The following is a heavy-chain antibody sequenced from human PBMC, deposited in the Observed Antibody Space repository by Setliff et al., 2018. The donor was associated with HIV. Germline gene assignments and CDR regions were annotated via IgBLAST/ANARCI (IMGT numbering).Heavy chain of an antibody. V-gene: IGHV4-59*11. CDR3: ARGGPSSRYWTGYLLND. Sequence: SETLSLTCTVSGGSISNHYWSWIRQPPGKGLEWIGYIYYTGSTNYNPSLQSRVAMSVDTSKNQFSLKLHSVTAADTAVYYCARGGPSSRYWTGYLLNDWGQGTLVTVSS. J-gene: IGHJ4*02. CDR2: IYYTGST. D-gene: IGHD3-3*01. CDR1: GGSISNHY.